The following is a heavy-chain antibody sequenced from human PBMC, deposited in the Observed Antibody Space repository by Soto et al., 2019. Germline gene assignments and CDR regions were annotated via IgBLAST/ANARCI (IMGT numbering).Heavy chain of an antibody. D-gene: IGHD3-3*01. V-gene: IGHV3-53*01. J-gene: IGHJ4*02. CDR3: AKEANYDFWSGYFLDY. Sequence: GGSLRLSCAASGFTVSSNYMSWVRQAPGKGLEWVSVIYSGGSTYYADSVRGRFTISRDNSKNTLYLQMKSLRAEDTAVYYCAKEANYDFWSGYFLDYWGQGTLVTVSS. CDR1: GFTVSSNY. CDR2: IYSGGST.